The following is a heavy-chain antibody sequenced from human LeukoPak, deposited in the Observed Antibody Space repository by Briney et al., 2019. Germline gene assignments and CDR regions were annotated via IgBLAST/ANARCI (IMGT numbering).Heavy chain of an antibody. J-gene: IGHJ3*02. Sequence: SVKVSCKASGGTFSSYAISWVRQAPGQGLEWMGGIIPIFGTANYAQKFQGRVTITADESTSTAYMELSSLRSEDTAVYYCGGRNDLHAFDIWGQGTMVTVSS. CDR3: GGRNDLHAFDI. V-gene: IGHV1-69*01. CDR2: IIPIFGTA. D-gene: IGHD1-1*01. CDR1: GGTFSSYA.